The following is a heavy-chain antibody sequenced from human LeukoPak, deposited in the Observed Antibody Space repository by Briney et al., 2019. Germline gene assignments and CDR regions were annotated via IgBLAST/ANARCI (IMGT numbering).Heavy chain of an antibody. CDR3: AKASGATLKYWFDP. J-gene: IGHJ5*02. CDR1: GFTFGDYA. CDR2: ISWNSGSI. Sequence: GGSLRLSCAASGFTFGDYAMHWVRQAPGKGLEWVSGISWNSGSIGYADSVKGRFTISRDNAKNSLYLQMNSLRAEDTALYYCAKASGATLKYWFDPWGQGTLVTVSS. V-gene: IGHV3-9*01. D-gene: IGHD4/OR15-4a*01.